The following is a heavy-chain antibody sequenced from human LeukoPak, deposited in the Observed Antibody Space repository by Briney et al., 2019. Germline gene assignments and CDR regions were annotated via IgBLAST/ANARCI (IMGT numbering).Heavy chain of an antibody. CDR1: GFTFSSYS. CDR3: ARRNYGSGSYYKWYYYYMDV. V-gene: IGHV3-48*04. J-gene: IGHJ6*03. Sequence: PGGSLRLSCAASGFTFSSYSMNWVRQAPGKGLEWVSYISSSSSTIYYADSVKGRFTISRDNAKNSLYLQMNSLRAEDTAVYYCARRNYGSGSYYKWYYYYMDVWGKGTTVTVSS. D-gene: IGHD3-10*01. CDR2: ISSSSSTI.